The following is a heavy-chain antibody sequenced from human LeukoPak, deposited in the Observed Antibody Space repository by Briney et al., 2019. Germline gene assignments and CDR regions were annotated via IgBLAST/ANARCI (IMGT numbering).Heavy chain of an antibody. V-gene: IGHV1-2*02. CDR2: INPNSGDT. Sequence: ASVKVSCKASGYTFTGYYMHWVRQAPGLGLEWMGWINPNSGDTIFAQRFQGRVTLTRDTSVSTAYMELSRLTSDDTGVYYCARNYDSSGSSFDYWGQGTLVTVSS. CDR3: ARNYDSSGSSFDY. CDR1: GYTFTGYY. D-gene: IGHD3-22*01. J-gene: IGHJ4*02.